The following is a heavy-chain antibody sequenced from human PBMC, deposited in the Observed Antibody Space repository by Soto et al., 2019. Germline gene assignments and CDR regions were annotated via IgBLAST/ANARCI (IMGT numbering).Heavy chain of an antibody. V-gene: IGHV3-7*01. CDR1: GFTFSSYW. D-gene: IGHD3-22*01. J-gene: IGHJ6*02. CDR2: IKQDGSEK. CDR3: AREWSYYDSSGYYMRYYYYGMDV. Sequence: PGGSLRLSCAASGFTFSSYWMSWVRQAPGKXLEWVANIKQDGSEKYYVDSVKGRFTISRDNAKNSLYLQMNSLRAEDTAVYYCAREWSYYDSSGYYMRYYYYGMDVWGQGTTVTVSS.